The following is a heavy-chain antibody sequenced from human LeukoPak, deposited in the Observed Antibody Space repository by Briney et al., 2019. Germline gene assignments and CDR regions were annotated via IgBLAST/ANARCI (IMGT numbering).Heavy chain of an antibody. V-gene: IGHV3-21*01. CDR3: ARERAELLWFGEPPANYYYGMDV. CDR2: ISSSSSYT. CDR1: GFTFSSYS. J-gene: IGHJ6*02. D-gene: IGHD3-10*01. Sequence: GGSLRLSCAASGFTFSSYSMNWVRQAPGKGLEWVSSISSSSSYTYYADSVKGRFTISRDDAKNSLYLQMNSLRAEDTAVYYCARERAELLWFGEPPANYYYGMDVWGQGTTVTVSS.